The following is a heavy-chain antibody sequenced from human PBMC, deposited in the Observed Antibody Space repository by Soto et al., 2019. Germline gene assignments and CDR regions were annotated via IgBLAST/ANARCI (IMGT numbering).Heavy chain of an antibody. Sequence: PGGSLRLSCEVSGSTFSNFAMSWVRQAPGKGLEWVASISGSGANTYYANSVTGRFTVSRDNSKNTLNLEMNSLRVDDTALYYCAKGVVVVGADAIRGFRWFDPWGQGTLVTVSS. CDR1: GSTFSNFA. CDR2: ISGSGANT. J-gene: IGHJ5*02. D-gene: IGHD2-2*02. V-gene: IGHV3-23*01. CDR3: AKGVVVVGADAIRGFRWFDP.